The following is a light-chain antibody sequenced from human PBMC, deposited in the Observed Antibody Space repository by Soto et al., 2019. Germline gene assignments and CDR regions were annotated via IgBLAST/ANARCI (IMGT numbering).Light chain of an antibody. CDR2: KET. CDR3: QQYNDFQYT. Sequence: DIQMTQSPSTLSASLGDGVTITCGASQGIGSWLAWYKQKPGKAPKLLIYKETNLQSGVPSRFSGSGSGTDFSLTISSLQPVDSATYFCQQYNDFQYTFGPGTKLEI. CDR1: QGIGSW. V-gene: IGKV1-5*03. J-gene: IGKJ2*01.